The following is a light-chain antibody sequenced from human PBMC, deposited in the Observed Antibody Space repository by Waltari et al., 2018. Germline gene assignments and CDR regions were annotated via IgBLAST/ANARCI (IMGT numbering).Light chain of an antibody. J-gene: IGLJ2*01. Sequence: QSVLAQPPSVSGAPGQTVTISCTGSSSNIGAPHDVHWYQQVPGTAPKLLINGHSARPSWVPDRFSGSKSGASASLAITGLQPEDEGDYYCQSYDTSLSVVFGGGTRLTVL. V-gene: IGLV1-40*01. CDR1: SSNIGAPHD. CDR2: GHS. CDR3: QSYDTSLSVV.